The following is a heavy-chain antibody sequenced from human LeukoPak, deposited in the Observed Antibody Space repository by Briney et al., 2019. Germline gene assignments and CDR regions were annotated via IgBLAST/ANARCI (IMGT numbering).Heavy chain of an antibody. V-gene: IGHV4-59*01. CDR3: ARSNLPYYYGSGSYYPFDY. D-gene: IGHD3-10*01. CDR1: GFTFDDYA. J-gene: IGHJ4*02. Sequence: LRLSCAASGFTFDDYAMHWVRQAPGKGLEWIGYIYYSGSTNYNPSLKSRVTISVDTSKNQFSLKLSSVTAADTAVYYCARSNLPYYYGSGSYYPFDYWGQGTLVTVSS. CDR2: IYYSGST.